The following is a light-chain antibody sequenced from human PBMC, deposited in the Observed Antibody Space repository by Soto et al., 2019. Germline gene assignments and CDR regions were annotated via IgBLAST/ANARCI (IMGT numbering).Light chain of an antibody. CDR2: GST. J-gene: IGLJ3*02. Sequence: QSALTQPPSVSGAPGQRVTISCTGDSSNIGAGYDVHWYQHLPGTAPKLLIYGSTYRPSGVPDRFSGSKSGTSASLAISGLQAEDEADYYCQSSDSSRSDSRVFGGGTKLTVL. V-gene: IGLV1-40*01. CDR1: SSNIGAGYD. CDR3: QSSDSSRSDSRV.